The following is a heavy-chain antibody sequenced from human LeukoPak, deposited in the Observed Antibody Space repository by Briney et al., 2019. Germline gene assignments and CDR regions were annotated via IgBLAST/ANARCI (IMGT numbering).Heavy chain of an antibody. D-gene: IGHD2-15*01. CDR3: APRVVGSAPFDY. CDR1: GFTFSSYA. V-gene: IGHV3-23*01. CDR2: ISGSGGST. Sequence: GGSLRLSCAASGFTFSSYAMSWVRQAPGKGLEWVSSISGSGGSTYYADSVKGRFTISRDNSKNTLYLQMNNLRAEDTAVYYCAPRVVGSAPFDYWGQGTLVTVSS. J-gene: IGHJ4*02.